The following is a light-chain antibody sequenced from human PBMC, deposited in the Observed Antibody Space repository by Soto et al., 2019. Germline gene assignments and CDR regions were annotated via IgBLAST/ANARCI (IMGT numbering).Light chain of an antibody. Sequence: LTQPASVSPGQTASITCSGDKLGDKYAFWYQQRPGQSPVLVIYLDNKRPSGIPERFSGSNSGNTATLTISGTQALDEADYFCQAWATNTVIFGGGTKLTVL. CDR2: LDN. CDR3: QAWATNTVI. J-gene: IGLJ2*01. CDR1: KLGDKY. V-gene: IGLV3-1*01.